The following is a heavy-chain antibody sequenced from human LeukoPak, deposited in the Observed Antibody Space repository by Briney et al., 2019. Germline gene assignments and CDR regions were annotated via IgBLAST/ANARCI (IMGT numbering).Heavy chain of an antibody. J-gene: IGHJ2*01. CDR3: ARDFAHGPHHYWYFDL. Sequence: SQTLSLTCTVSGGSISSGGYYWSWIRQPPGKGLEWIGYIYYSGSTYYNPSLKSRVTISVDTSKNQFSLKLSSVAAADTAVYYCARDFAHGPHHYWYFDLWGRGTLVTVSS. V-gene: IGHV4-30-4*08. D-gene: IGHD4-17*01. CDR2: IYYSGST. CDR1: GGSISSGGYY.